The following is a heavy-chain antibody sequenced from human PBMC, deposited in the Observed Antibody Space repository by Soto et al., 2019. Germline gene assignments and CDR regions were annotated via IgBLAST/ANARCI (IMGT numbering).Heavy chain of an antibody. CDR1: GFTFSSYE. D-gene: IGHD3-3*01. J-gene: IGHJ6*02. CDR3: ARGGFYYDFWGGYYPGYGMDV. Sequence: EVQLVESGGGLVQPGGSLRLSCAASGFTFSSYEMNWVRQAPGKGLEWVSYISSSGSTIYYADSVKGRFTISRDNAKNILNLQTNSLRAEDTAVYYCARGGFYYDFWGGYYPGYGMDVWGQGTTVTVSS. V-gene: IGHV3-48*03. CDR2: ISSSGSTI.